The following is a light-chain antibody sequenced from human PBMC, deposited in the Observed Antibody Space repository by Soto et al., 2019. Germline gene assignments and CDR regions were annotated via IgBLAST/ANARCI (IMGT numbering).Light chain of an antibody. CDR3: ASYSSSSTSVI. CDR2: EVS. J-gene: IGLJ2*01. CDR1: SSDVVGYKY. Sequence: QSVLTQPASVSGSPGQSITISCTGTSSDVVGYKYVSWYQQHPDKAPKLLLFEVSNRPSGISSRCSGSKSGNTASLTIFGLQAEDEADYYCASYSSSSTSVIFGRGTKLTVL. V-gene: IGLV2-14*01.